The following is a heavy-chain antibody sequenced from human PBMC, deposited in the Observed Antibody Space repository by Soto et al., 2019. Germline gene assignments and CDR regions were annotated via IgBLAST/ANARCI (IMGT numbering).Heavy chain of an antibody. Sequence: GGSLRLSCAGSGFTFSNYAVNWVRQAPGKGLEWVAVILYDGSVQHYADSVKGRFTVSRDNSKNTVYLQMNSLTPEDTATYYCAREGSVAALNWFDPWGQGTLVTVSS. CDR1: GFTFSNYA. J-gene: IGHJ5*02. D-gene: IGHD6-6*01. CDR2: ILYDGSVQ. V-gene: IGHV3-30-3*01. CDR3: AREGSVAALNWFDP.